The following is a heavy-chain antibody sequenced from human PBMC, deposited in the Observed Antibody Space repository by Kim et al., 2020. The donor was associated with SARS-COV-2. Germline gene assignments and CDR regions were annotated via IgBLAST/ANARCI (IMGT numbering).Heavy chain of an antibody. CDR3: ARHSSLRGTFDY. Sequence: YDKPSMRGRVTRSVDTSKHQFSLKLTAVTAADTAVYYCARHSSLRGTFDYWGLGTLVTVSS. V-gene: IGHV4-39*01. J-gene: IGHJ4*02.